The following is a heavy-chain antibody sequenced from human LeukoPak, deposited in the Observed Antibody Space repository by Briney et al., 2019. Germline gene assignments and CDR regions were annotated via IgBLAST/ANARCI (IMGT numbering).Heavy chain of an antibody. J-gene: IGHJ4*02. CDR3: ARQDLAARPPEGY. CDR1: GYKFTSYW. D-gene: IGHD6-6*01. V-gene: IGHV5-51*01. CDR2: IYPGDSDT. Sequence: GESLKISCKGSGYKFTSYWIAWVRQMPGKGLEWMGIIYPGDSDTRYSPSFQGQVTISADKSISTAYLQWSSLKAPDTAMYYCARQDLAARPPEGYWGQGTLVAVSS.